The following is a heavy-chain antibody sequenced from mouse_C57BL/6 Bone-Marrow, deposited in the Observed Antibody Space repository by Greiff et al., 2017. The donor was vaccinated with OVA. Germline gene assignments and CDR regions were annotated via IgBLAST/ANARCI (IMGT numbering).Heavy chain of an antibody. Sequence: VQLQQSGPGLVQPSQSLSITCTVSGFSLTSYGVHWVRQSPGKGLEWLGVIWRGGSTDYNAAFMSRLSITKDNSKSQVFFKMNSLQADDTAIYYCAKNERSNHWYFDVWGTGTTVTVSS. J-gene: IGHJ1*03. CDR3: AKNERSNHWYFDV. V-gene: IGHV2-5*01. D-gene: IGHD2-5*01. CDR2: IWRGGST. CDR1: GFSLTSYG.